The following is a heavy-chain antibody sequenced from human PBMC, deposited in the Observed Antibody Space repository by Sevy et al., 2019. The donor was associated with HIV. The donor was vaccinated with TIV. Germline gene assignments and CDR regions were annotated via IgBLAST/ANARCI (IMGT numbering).Heavy chain of an antibody. J-gene: IGHJ6*02. Sequence: GESLKISCAASGFTFSSYAMHWVRQAPGKGLEWVAVISYDGSNKYYADSVKGRFTISRDNSKNTLYLQMNGLRAEDTAVYYCARGGIVGADEYYYGMDVWGQGTTVTVSS. CDR1: GFTFSSYA. CDR3: ARGGIVGADEYYYGMDV. V-gene: IGHV3-30*04. D-gene: IGHD1-26*01. CDR2: ISYDGSNK.